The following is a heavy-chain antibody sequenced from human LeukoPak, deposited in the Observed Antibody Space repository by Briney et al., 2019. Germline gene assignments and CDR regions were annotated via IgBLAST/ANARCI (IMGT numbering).Heavy chain of an antibody. D-gene: IGHD6-6*01. CDR3: ARVIYGNSSGMDVWFDP. J-gene: IGHJ5*02. CDR2: MNPNSGNT. Sequence: GASVKVSCKASGYTFTSYDINWVRQATGQGLEWMGWMNPNSGNTGYAQKFQGRVTMTRNTSISTAYMELSSLRSEDTAVYYCARVIYGNSSGMDVWFDPWGQGTLVTVSS. V-gene: IGHV1-8*01. CDR1: GYTFTSYD.